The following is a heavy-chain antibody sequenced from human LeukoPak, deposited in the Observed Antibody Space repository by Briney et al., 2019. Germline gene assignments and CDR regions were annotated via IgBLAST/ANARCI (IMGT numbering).Heavy chain of an antibody. Sequence: GGSLRLACAASGFTVSSNYMSWVRQAPGKGLEWVSIICSGGSTFYADSVKGRFTISRDNSKNTLYLQMNSLRSEDTAVYYCARGGSYLSAFDIWGQGTMVTVSS. J-gene: IGHJ3*02. D-gene: IGHD1-26*01. CDR2: ICSGGST. CDR1: GFTVSSNY. CDR3: ARGGSYLSAFDI. V-gene: IGHV3-53*01.